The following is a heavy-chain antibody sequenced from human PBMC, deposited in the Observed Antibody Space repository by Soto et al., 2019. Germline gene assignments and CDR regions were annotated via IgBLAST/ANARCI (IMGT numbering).Heavy chain of an antibody. CDR3: ATTFYYDSSGYYYYIAMDV. CDR2: ISGSGGST. CDR1: GFTFSSYA. Sequence: GGSLRLSXAASGFTFSSYAMNWVRQAPGKGLEWVSAISGSGGSTYYAVSVRGRFTISRDNSKNTLYLQMNSLRAEDTAVYYCATTFYYDSSGYYYYIAMDVWGQGTTVTVSS. D-gene: IGHD3-22*01. J-gene: IGHJ6*02. V-gene: IGHV3-23*01.